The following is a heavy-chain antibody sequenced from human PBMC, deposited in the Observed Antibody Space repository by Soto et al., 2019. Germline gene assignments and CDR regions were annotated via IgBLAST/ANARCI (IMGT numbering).Heavy chain of an antibody. V-gene: IGHV3-30*18. Sequence: GGSLRLSCAASGFTFSSYGMHWVRQAPGKGLEWVAVISYDGSNKYYADSVKGRFTISRDNSKNTLYLQMNSLRAEDTAVYYCAKARAGYLYYFDYWGQGTLVTVSS. D-gene: IGHD6-25*01. CDR3: AKARAGYLYYFDY. CDR1: GFTFSSYG. J-gene: IGHJ4*02. CDR2: ISYDGSNK.